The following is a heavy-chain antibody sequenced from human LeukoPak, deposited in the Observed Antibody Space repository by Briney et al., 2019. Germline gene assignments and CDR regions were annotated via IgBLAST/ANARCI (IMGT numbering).Heavy chain of an antibody. CDR1: GFTVSDNY. V-gene: IGHV3-53*01. D-gene: IGHD1-26*01. CDR3: ARIEWERLGRAFDI. Sequence: GWSLRLSCAASGFTVSDNYMTWVRQAPGKGLEWVSSIYNTGATHYAESVKGRFTISRDSSKNTLFLQMNSLRAEDMAVYYCARIEWERLGRAFDIWGQGTMVTVSS. J-gene: IGHJ3*02. CDR2: IYNTGAT.